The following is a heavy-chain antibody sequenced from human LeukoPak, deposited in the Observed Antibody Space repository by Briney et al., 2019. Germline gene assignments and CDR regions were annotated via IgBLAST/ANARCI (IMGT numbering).Heavy chain of an antibody. V-gene: IGHV7-4-1*02. J-gene: IGHJ4*02. Sequence: WASVKVSCKTSGYTFTDNAISWVRQAPGQGLEWMGWINTNTGNPSYAQAFFTGRYVFSLDTSVSTAHLQISSLKAEDTAVYYCARSRSGGYYNTLFDYWGQGTLVTVSS. CDR2: INTNTGNP. CDR3: ARSRSGGYYNTLFDY. D-gene: IGHD1-26*01. CDR1: GYTFTDNA.